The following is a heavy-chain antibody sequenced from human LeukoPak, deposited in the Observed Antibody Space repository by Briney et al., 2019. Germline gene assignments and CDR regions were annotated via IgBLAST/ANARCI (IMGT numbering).Heavy chain of an antibody. V-gene: IGHV1-46*01. Sequence: ASVTVSFTSSGYTFTTYFMHSVRQAPGHRLERIGIIHPSGGSTSYAQNFQVRVTITRDTSTSTVYMELSSLRSEDTAVYYCARDRQGGYSGSYYGGYWGQGTLVTVSS. J-gene: IGHJ4*02. CDR2: IHPSGGST. CDR3: ARDRQGGYSGSYYGGY. D-gene: IGHD1-26*01. CDR1: GYTFTTYF.